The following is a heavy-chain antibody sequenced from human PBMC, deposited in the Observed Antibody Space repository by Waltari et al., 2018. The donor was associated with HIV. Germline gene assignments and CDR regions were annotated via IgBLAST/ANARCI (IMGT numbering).Heavy chain of an antibody. CDR2: TSYSGST. V-gene: IGHV4-59*01. Sequence: QVQLQESGPGLVKPSETLSLTCTVSGGSLSSYSWRWLRQPPGKGLEWIAYTSYSGSTNYNPSLKSRVTISLDTSKNQFSLKLTSVTAADTAVYYCAKAPIYYDSSSGAFDIWGQGTMVTVSS. CDR1: GGSLSSYS. D-gene: IGHD3-22*01. J-gene: IGHJ3*02. CDR3: AKAPIYYDSSSGAFDI.